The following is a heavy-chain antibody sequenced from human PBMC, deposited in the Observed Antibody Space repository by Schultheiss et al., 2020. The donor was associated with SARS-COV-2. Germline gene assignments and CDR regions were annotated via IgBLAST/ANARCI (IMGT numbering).Heavy chain of an antibody. CDR1: QFTFSSYA. CDR3: AKEGGYSYYYGMDV. J-gene: IGHJ6*02. CDR2: ISYDGSNK. Sequence: GGSLRLSCVASQFTFSSYAMHWVRQAPGKGLEWVAVISYDGSNKYYADSVKGRFTISRDNSKNTLYLQMNSLRAEDTAVYYCAKEGGYSYYYGMDVWGQGTTVTVSS. D-gene: IGHD3-22*01. V-gene: IGHV3-30-3*01.